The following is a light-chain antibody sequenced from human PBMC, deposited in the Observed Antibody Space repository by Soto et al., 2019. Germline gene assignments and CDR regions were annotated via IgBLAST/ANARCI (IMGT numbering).Light chain of an antibody. CDR1: SSDVGGYDY. V-gene: IGLV2-14*03. CDR2: DVS. Sequence: QSALTQPASVSGSTGQSITISCTGTSSDVGGYDYVSWYQQHPGKVPKLMIFDVSNRPSGVSNRFSGSKSGNTASLPISGLQAEDEADYYCSSYTSSNNVVFGGGTKLTVL. CDR3: SSYTSSNNVV. J-gene: IGLJ2*01.